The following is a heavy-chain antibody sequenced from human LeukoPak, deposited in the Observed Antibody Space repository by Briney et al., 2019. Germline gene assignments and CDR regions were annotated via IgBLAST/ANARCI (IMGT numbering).Heavy chain of an antibody. J-gene: IGHJ4*02. CDR3: ARAGYNYANGYYIDY. V-gene: IGHV4-59*01. CDR1: GGSISSYY. D-gene: IGHD5-18*01. CDR2: IYYTGST. Sequence: SETLSLTCTVSGGSISSYYWSWIRQPPGKGLEWIGFIYYTGSTNYNLTLNSRVTITVDTSKIQFSLKLNSVTSAGTAVYYCARAGYNYANGYYIDYWGQGTLVTVSS.